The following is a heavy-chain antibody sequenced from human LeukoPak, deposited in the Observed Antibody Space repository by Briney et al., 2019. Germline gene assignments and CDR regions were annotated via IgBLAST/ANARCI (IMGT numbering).Heavy chain of an antibody. D-gene: IGHD3-9*01. CDR2: IIPIFGTA. Sequence: ASVKVSCKASGGTFSSYAISWVRQAPGQGLEWMGGIIPIFGTANYAQKFQGRVTITADESTSTAYMELSSLRSEDTAVYYCAREGGKALRYFDWLTPDAFDIRGQGTMVTVSS. CDR3: AREGGKALRYFDWLTPDAFDI. J-gene: IGHJ3*02. V-gene: IGHV1-69*13. CDR1: GGTFSSYA.